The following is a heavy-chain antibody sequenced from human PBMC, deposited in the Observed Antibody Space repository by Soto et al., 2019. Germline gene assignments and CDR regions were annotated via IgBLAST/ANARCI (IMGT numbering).Heavy chain of an antibody. CDR2: VSNSGTYI. Sequence: EVQLVESGGGLVKPGGSLRLSCAASGFSFSTYTMNWVRQAPGQGLEWVSSVSNSGTYIFYSESLKGRFTISRDNAKNPLYLQMKSLRAEDTAMYYCASGSSAWEAFDLWGLGTNVTVSS. D-gene: IGHD1-26*01. CDR3: ASGSSAWEAFDL. J-gene: IGHJ3*01. V-gene: IGHV3-21*01. CDR1: GFSFSTYT.